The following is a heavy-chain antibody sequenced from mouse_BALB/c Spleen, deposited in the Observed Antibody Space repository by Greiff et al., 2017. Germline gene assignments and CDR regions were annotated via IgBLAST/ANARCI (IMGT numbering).Heavy chain of an antibody. CDR1: GFTFSSYG. V-gene: IGHV5-6-3*01. D-gene: IGHD1-1*01. Sequence: DVMLVESGGGLVQPGGSLKLSCAASGFTFSSYGMSWVRQTPDKRLELVATINSNGGSTYYPDSVKGRFTISRDNAKNTLYLQMSSLKSEDTAMYYCARGGSSYGYFDVWGAGTTVTVSS. CDR3: ARGGSSYGYFDV. J-gene: IGHJ1*01. CDR2: INSNGGST.